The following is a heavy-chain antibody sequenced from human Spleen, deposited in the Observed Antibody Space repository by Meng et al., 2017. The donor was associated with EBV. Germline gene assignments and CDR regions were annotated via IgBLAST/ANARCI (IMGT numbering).Heavy chain of an antibody. CDR1: GLTFISYA. J-gene: IGHJ4*01. V-gene: IGHV3-23*01. D-gene: IGHD6-19*01. Sequence: EVRRLGAGGGWVHPGESLRCSFAASGLTFISYAMTWVRQDPGKGLEWVLTISGGGVNTYYADSVKGRFTISRDNSENTVYLQMDSLRAVDTAIYYCAKEGSGWNLQGARWGQGTLVTVSS. CDR2: ISGGGVNT. CDR3: AKEGSGWNLQGAR.